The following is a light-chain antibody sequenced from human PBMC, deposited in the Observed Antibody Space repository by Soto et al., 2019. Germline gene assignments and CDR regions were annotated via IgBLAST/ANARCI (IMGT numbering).Light chain of an antibody. CDR1: QSVSTN. CDR2: GAS. V-gene: IGKV3-15*01. Sequence: EIVMTQSPATLSVSPGDRATLSCRASQSVSTNLAWYQQKPGQAPRLLIYGASTRATGIPARFSGSGSGTEFTLTISSLQSEDFAVYYCQQYNNWHTFGGGTKVEIK. J-gene: IGKJ4*01. CDR3: QQYNNWHT.